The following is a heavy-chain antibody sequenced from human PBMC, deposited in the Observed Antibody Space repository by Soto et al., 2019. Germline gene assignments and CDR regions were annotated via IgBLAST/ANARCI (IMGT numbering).Heavy chain of an antibody. CDR1: GGSISSGDYY. CDR3: AREDIVVVVAATGGGGMDV. Sequence: QVQLQESGPGLVKPSQTLSLTCTVSGGSISSGDYYWSWIRQPPGKGLEWIGYIYYSGSTYYNPSLKSRVTISVATSKNQFSLKLSSVPAADTAVYYCAREDIVVVVAATGGGGMDVWGQGTTVTVSS. D-gene: IGHD2-15*01. V-gene: IGHV4-30-4*01. CDR2: IYYSGST. J-gene: IGHJ6*02.